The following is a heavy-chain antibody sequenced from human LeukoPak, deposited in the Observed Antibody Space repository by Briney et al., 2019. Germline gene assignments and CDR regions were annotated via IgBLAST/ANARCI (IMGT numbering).Heavy chain of an antibody. V-gene: IGHV1-69*04. CDR2: IIPIFGIA. Sequence: GASVKVSCKASGGTFSSYAISWVRQAPGQGLEWMGRIIPIFGIANYAQKFQGRVTITADKSTSTAYMELSSLRSEDTAVYYCARVDAAAASSGYYYGMDVWGQGTTVTVSS. D-gene: IGHD6-13*01. CDR3: ARVDAAAASSGYYYGMDV. CDR1: GGTFSSYA. J-gene: IGHJ6*02.